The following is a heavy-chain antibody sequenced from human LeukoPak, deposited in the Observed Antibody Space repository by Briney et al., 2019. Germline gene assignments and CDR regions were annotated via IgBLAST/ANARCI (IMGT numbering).Heavy chain of an antibody. D-gene: IGHD6-13*01. CDR2: IIPILGIA. CDR1: GGTFSSYA. Sequence: GASVKVSCKASGGTFSSYAISWVRQAPGQGLEWMGRIIPILGIANYAQKFQGRVTITADKSTSTAYMELSSLRSEDTAVYYCARAPVIGAAGIFDYWGQGTLVTVSS. J-gene: IGHJ4*02. V-gene: IGHV1-69*04. CDR3: ARAPVIGAAGIFDY.